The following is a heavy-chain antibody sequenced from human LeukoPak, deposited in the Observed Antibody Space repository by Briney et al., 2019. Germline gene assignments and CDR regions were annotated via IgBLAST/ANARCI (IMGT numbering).Heavy chain of an antibody. CDR2: IYYSGST. V-gene: IGHV4-59*01. CDR1: GGSISSYY. J-gene: IGHJ4*02. D-gene: IGHD3-16*01. Sequence: SXTLSLTCTVSGGSISSYYWSWIRQPPGKGLEWIGYIYYSGSTNYNPSLKSRVTISVDTSKNQFSLKLSSVTAADTAVYYCASMEESSGYFDYWGQGTLVTVSS. CDR3: ASMEESSGYFDY.